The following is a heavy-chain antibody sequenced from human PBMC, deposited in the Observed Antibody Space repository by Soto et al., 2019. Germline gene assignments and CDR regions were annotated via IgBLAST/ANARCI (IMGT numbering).Heavy chain of an antibody. D-gene: IGHD6-13*01. CDR2: ISSSSTYI. CDR3: FLDSSSWYRSALFDY. J-gene: IGHJ4*02. Sequence: PGGSLRLSCAASGFTFSSYSMNWVRQAPGKGLEWVSSISSSSTYIFYADAVTGRFTISRDNSKNTLYLQMNSLRAEDTAVYYCFLDSSSWYRSALFDYWGQGTLVTVSS. V-gene: IGHV3-21*01. CDR1: GFTFSSYS.